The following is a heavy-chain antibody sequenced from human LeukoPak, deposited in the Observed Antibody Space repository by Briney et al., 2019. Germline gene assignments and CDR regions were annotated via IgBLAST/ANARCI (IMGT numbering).Heavy chain of an antibody. V-gene: IGHV4-59*01. CDR1: GGSISSYY. D-gene: IGHD3-3*01. CDR2: IYYSGST. J-gene: IGHJ4*02. CDR3: ARASFWSGYRIDY. Sequence: SETLSLTCTVSGGSISSYYWSWIRQPPGKGLEWIGYIYYSGSTNYNPSLKSRVTISVDTSKNQFSLKLSSVTAADTAVYYCARASFWSGYRIDYWGQGTLVTVSS.